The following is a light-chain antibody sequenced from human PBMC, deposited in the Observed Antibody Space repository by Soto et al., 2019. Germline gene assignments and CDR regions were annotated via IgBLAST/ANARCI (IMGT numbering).Light chain of an antibody. CDR1: QTVGSN. V-gene: IGKV3D-15*01. CDR3: QQYGASPWT. Sequence: EVVLTQSPATLSVSPGERATLSCRASQTVGSNLAWYQHKPGQPPRLLISGASTRATGIPDRFTGSGSGTDFSLIIGRLEPEDFAVYICQQYGASPWTFGQGTKVDIK. J-gene: IGKJ1*01. CDR2: GAS.